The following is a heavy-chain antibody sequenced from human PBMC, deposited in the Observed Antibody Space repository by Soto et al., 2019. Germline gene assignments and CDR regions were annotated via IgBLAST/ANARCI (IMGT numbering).Heavy chain of an antibody. Sequence: VSCKASGGTFSSYTISWVRQAPGQGLEWMGRIIPILGIANYAQKFQGRVTITADKSTSTAYMELSSLRSEDTAVYYCAIVVAVAGGAESFQYWGQGTRVTVSS. CDR1: GGTFSSYT. D-gene: IGHD6-19*01. V-gene: IGHV1-69*02. CDR3: AIVVAVAGGAESFQY. CDR2: IIPILGIA. J-gene: IGHJ1*01.